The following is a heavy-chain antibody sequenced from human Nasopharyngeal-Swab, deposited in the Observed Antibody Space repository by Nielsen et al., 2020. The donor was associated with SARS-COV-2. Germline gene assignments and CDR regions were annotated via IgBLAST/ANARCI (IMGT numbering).Heavy chain of an antibody. CDR1: GGSISSGSYY. D-gene: IGHD1-26*01. V-gene: IGHV4-61*02. CDR2: IYTSGST. J-gene: IGHJ4*02. CDR3: ARGRIVGATGRQGYYFDY. Sequence: TLSLTCTVSGGSISSGSYYWSWIRQPAGKGLEWIGRIYTSGSTNYNPSLKSRVTISVDTSKNQFSLKLSSVTAADTAVYYCARGRIVGATGRQGYYFDYWGQGTLVTVSS.